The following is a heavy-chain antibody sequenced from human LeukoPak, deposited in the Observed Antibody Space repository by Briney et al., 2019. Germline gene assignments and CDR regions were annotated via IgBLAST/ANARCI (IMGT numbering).Heavy chain of an antibody. V-gene: IGHV5-10-1*01. D-gene: IGHD1-1*01. Sequence: GESLKISCKGSGYSFTSYWISWVRQMPGKGLEWMGRIDPSDSYTNYSPSFQGHVTISADKSISTAYLQWSGLKTSDTAMYYCATTTTRGIPHYFDYWGQGTLVTVSS. CDR2: IDPSDSYT. CDR1: GYSFTSYW. J-gene: IGHJ4*02. CDR3: ATTTTRGIPHYFDY.